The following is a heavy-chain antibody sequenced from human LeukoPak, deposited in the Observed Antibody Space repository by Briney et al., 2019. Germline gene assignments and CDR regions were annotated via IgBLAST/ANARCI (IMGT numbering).Heavy chain of an antibody. Sequence: SGGSLRLSCAASGFTFSSYAMHWVRQAPGKGLEWVAVISYDGSNKYYADSVKGRFTISRDNSKNTLYLQMNSLRAEDAAVYYCAREYCSGGSCYFFYYGMDVWGQGTTVTVSS. J-gene: IGHJ6*01. D-gene: IGHD2-15*01. V-gene: IGHV3-30-3*01. CDR3: AREYCSGGSCYFFYYGMDV. CDR1: GFTFSSYA. CDR2: ISYDGSNK.